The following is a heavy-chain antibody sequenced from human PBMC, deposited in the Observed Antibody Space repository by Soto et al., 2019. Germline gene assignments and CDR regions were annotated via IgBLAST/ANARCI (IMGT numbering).Heavy chain of an antibody. D-gene: IGHD3-22*01. CDR3: ARADDSSGYYSPGFDY. CDR1: GFTFSDYY. CDR2: ISSSGSTI. J-gene: IGHJ4*02. Sequence: LRLSCAASGFTFSDYYMSWIRQAPGKGLEWVSYISSSGSTIYYADSVKGRFTISRDNAKNSLYLQMNSLRVEDTAVYYCARADDSSGYYSPGFDYWGQGTLVTVSS. V-gene: IGHV3-11*01.